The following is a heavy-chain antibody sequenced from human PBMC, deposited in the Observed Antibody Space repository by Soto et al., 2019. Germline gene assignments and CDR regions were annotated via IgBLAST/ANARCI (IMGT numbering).Heavy chain of an antibody. J-gene: IGHJ4*02. CDR3: AHRPLKDPGYYFDY. Sequence: QITLKESGPTLVKPTQTLTLTCTFSGFSLSTSGVGVGWIRQPPGKALEWLALIYWDDDKRYSPSLKSRLTIPKDTPKTQVVLTMTNMDPVDTATYYCAHRPLKDPGYYFDYWGQGTLVTVSS. V-gene: IGHV2-5*02. CDR1: GFSLSTSGVG. D-gene: IGHD7-27*01. CDR2: IYWDDDK.